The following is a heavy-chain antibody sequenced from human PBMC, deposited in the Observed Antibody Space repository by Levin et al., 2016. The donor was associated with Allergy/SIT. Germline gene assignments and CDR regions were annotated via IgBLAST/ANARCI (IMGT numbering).Heavy chain of an antibody. V-gene: IGHV3-33*01. Sequence: WIRQPPGKGLEWVAVIWYDGSNKYYADSVKGRFTISRDNSKNTLYLQMNSLRAEDTAVYYCASSYYDSSGYWDYWGQGTLVTVSS. D-gene: IGHD3-22*01. CDR3: ASSYYDSSGYWDY. CDR2: IWYDGSNK. J-gene: IGHJ4*02.